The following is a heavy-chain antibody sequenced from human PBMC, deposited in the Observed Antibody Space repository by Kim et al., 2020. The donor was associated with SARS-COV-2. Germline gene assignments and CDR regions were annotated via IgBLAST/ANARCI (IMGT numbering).Heavy chain of an antibody. CDR3: ARLHCTNGVCYYYFDY. Sequence: GGSLRLSCAASGFTFSSYSMNWVRQAPGKGLEWVSYISNNRSTKYYADSVKGRFTISRDNAKNSLYLQMNSLRDEDTAVYYCARLHCTNGVCYYYFDYWGQGTLVTVSS. CDR2: ISNNRSTK. CDR1: GFTFSSYS. J-gene: IGHJ4*02. V-gene: IGHV3-48*02. D-gene: IGHD2-8*01.